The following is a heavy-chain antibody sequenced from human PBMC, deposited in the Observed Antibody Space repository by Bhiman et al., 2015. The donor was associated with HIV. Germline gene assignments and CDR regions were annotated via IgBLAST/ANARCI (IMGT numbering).Heavy chain of an antibody. D-gene: IGHD2-21*01. V-gene: IGHV3-30-3*01. J-gene: IGHJ4*02. CDR1: GFTFSNYA. Sequence: QVQLVESGGGVVQPGRSLRLSCAASGFTFSNYAMHWVRQAPGKGLEWVAVISYDGSNKYYADSVKGRFTISRDNSKNTLYLQMNSLRAEDTAVYYCAKDTPSAPDGGEGLDYWGQGNAGHRLL. CDR2: ISYDGSNK. CDR3: AKDTPSAPDGGEGLDY.